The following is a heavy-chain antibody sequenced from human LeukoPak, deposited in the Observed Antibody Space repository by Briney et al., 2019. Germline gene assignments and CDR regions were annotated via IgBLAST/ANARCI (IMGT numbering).Heavy chain of an antibody. CDR1: GYTFTRYD. J-gene: IGHJ6*02. V-gene: IGHV1-8*01. CDR2: MNPNSGNT. CDR3: ARVTTPYYYYYGMDV. Sequence: ASVKVSCKASGYTFTRYDINWVRQATGQGLEWMGWMNPNSGNTGYAQKFQGRVTMTRNTSISTAYMELSSLRSEDTAVYYCARVTTPYYYYYGMDVWGQGTTVTVSS. D-gene: IGHD4-17*01.